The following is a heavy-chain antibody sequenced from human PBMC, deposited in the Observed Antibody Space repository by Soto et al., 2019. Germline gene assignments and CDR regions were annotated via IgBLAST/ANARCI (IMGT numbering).Heavy chain of an antibody. J-gene: IGHJ4*02. CDR3: AKDGNYDMLAGYYYY. CDR1: GFTISNYG. D-gene: IGHD3-9*01. V-gene: IGHV3-23*01. CDR2: IRGSDGST. Sequence: DVQLLESGGGLVQPGGSLRLSCAASGFTISNYGMTWVRQAPGKGLEWVSTIRGSDGSTYHADSVKGRFTISRDNSKNTLYLQMNSLRAEDTAVYYCAKDGNYDMLAGYYYYWGQGTLVTVSS.